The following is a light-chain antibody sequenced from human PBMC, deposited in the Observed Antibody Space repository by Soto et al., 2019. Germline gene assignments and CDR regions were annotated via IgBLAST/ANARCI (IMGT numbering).Light chain of an antibody. CDR2: DVR. J-gene: IGLJ2*01. Sequence: QSVLTQPSSMSGSPGQSITISCTGTSSDIGAYEHVSWYQQRPGRAPKVLIYDVRIRPSEVSNRFSGSKSGDTASLTISGLPAEDEAVYYCASKTTSSTVLFGGGTKLTVL. V-gene: IGLV2-14*03. CDR1: SSDIGAYEH. CDR3: ASKTTSSTVL.